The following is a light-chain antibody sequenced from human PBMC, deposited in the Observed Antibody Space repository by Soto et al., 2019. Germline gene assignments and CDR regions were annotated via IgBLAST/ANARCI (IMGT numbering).Light chain of an antibody. CDR1: QSVSSSY. J-gene: IGKJ1*01. CDR2: GAS. Sequence: EIVLTQSPGTLSLSPGERATLSCRASQSVSSSYLAWYQQKRGQAPRLLIYGASSRATGIPDRFSGSGSGTEFTLTVSSLQSDDFAVYYCQQYDEWPLTFGQGTKVDIK. CDR3: QQYDEWPLT. V-gene: IGKV3-20*01.